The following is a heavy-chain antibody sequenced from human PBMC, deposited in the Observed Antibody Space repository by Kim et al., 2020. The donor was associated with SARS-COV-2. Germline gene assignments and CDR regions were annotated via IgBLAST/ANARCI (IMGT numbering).Heavy chain of an antibody. D-gene: IGHD3-16*01. CDR2: ISSNGGST. J-gene: IGHJ4*02. Sequence: GGSLRLSCSASGFTFSSYAMHWVRQAPGKGLEYVSAISSNGGSTYYADSVKGRFTISRDNSKNTLYLQMSSLRAEDTAVYYCVKVGDYVWGSHDYWGQGTLVTVSS. V-gene: IGHV3-64D*06. CDR3: VKVGDYVWGSHDY. CDR1: GFTFSSYA.